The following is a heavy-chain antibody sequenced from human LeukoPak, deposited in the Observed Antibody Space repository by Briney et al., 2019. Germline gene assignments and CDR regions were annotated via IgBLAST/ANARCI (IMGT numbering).Heavy chain of an antibody. CDR3: ARHPSCTTVTPCYFDY. J-gene: IGHJ4*02. V-gene: IGHV4-39*01. D-gene: IGHD4-11*01. CDR2: MYYSGGT. Sequence: SETLSLTCTVSGGSISTSDYQWGWIRQPPGNGLEWIGSMYYSGGTHYNPSLKSRVTISVDTSKNQFSLKLSSVTAADTAVYYCARHPSCTTVTPCYFDYWGQGTLVTVSS. CDR1: GGSISTSDYQ.